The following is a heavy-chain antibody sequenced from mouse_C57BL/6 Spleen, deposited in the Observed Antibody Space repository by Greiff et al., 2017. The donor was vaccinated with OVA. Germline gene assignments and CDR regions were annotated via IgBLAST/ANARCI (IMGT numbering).Heavy chain of an antibody. D-gene: IGHD3-2*02. Sequence: QVHVKQSGPELVKPGASVKISCKASGYAFSSSWMNWVKQRPGKGLEWIGRIYPGDGDTNYTGQFKGQATLTADKSSSTAYMQLSSLTSEDSAVYFCARAAQALDYWGQGTTLTVSS. CDR1: GYAFSSSW. J-gene: IGHJ2*01. CDR2: IYPGDGDT. V-gene: IGHV1-82*01. CDR3: ARAAQALDY.